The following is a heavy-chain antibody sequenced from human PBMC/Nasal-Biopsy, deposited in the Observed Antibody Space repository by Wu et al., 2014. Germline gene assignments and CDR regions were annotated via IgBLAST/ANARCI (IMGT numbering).Heavy chain of an antibody. V-gene: IGHV2-5*02. D-gene: IGHD6-19*01. CDR3: ARSPEKQWVDY. J-gene: IGHJ4*02. Sequence: LVKPTQTLTLTCTFSGFSLSNRGVAVGWIRQPPGKALECLALIYWDDDKRYSPSLKTRLTITRDTSRNQVVLTMTNMDPVDTATYYCARSPEKQWVDYWGQGTLVTVSS. CDR2: IYWDDDK. CDR1: GFSLSNRGVA.